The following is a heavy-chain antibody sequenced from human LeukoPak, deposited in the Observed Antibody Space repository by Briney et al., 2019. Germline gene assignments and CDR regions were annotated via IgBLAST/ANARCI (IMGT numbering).Heavy chain of an antibody. CDR2: IYHSGST. J-gene: IGHJ1*01. CDR1: GGSIRSSYYY. D-gene: IGHD6-6*01. Sequence: SETLSLTCTVSGGSIRSSYYYWGWIRQPPGKGLEWIGYIYHSGSTNYNPSLQSRVTISVDTSKNQFSLNLNSVTAADTAVYYCARGGAARLHFQNWGQGTLVTVSS. CDR3: ARGGAARLHFQN. V-gene: IGHV4-61*05.